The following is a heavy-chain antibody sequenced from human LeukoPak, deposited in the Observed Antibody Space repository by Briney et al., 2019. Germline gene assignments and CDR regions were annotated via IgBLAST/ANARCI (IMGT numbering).Heavy chain of an antibody. J-gene: IGHJ5*02. CDR3: ARDEDDLFDP. D-gene: IGHD3-3*01. V-gene: IGHV4-61*01. CDR1: GGSVSSGSYY. CDR2: IYYSGGT. Sequence: SQTLSLTCTVSGGSVSSGSYYWSWIRQPPGKGLEWIGYIYYSGGTNYNPSLKSRVTISVDTSKNQFSLKLSSVTAADTAVYYCARDEDDLFDPWGQGTLVTVSS.